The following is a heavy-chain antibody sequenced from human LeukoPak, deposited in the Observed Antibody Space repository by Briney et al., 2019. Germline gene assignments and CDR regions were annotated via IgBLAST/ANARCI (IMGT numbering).Heavy chain of an antibody. CDR3: AIHGISAHYDSSGYYSVWFDP. CDR2: IYYSGST. CDR1: GGSISSYY. J-gene: IGHJ5*02. Sequence: SETLSLTCTVSGGSISSYYWSWIRQPPGKGLEWIGYIYYSGSTNYNPSLKSRVTISVETSKNQFPLKLSSVTAADAAVYYCAIHGISAHYDSSGYYSVWFDPWGQGTLVTVSS. D-gene: IGHD3-22*01. V-gene: IGHV4-59*08.